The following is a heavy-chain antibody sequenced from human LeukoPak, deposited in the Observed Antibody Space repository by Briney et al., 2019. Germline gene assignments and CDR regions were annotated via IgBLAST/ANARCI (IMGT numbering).Heavy chain of an antibody. J-gene: IGHJ4*02. CDR1: GFTFSSCA. CDR2: ISGSGTST. CDR3: ARDIVVVVAAHFDY. Sequence: GGSLRLSCVASGFTFSSCAMSWVRQAPGKGLEWVSAISGSGTSTHYADSVKGRFTISRDNSKNTLYLRMNSLRAEDTAVYYCARDIVVVVAAHFDYWGRGTLVSVSS. D-gene: IGHD2-15*01. V-gene: IGHV3-23*01.